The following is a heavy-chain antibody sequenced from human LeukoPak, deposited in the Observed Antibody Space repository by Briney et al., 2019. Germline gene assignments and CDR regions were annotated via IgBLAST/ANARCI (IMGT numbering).Heavy chain of an antibody. CDR3: ARDFDYGDYIDF. J-gene: IGHJ4*02. Sequence: GGSLRLSCVASGFTFSTYTFNWVRQAPGKDLEWLSYISSGGLTIFYADSVKGRFTISRDNTKNSIYLDMTNLKAEDTAVYYCARDFDYGDYIDFWGKGTLVAVSS. CDR2: ISSGGLTI. CDR1: GFTFSTYT. V-gene: IGHV3-48*04. D-gene: IGHD4/OR15-4a*01.